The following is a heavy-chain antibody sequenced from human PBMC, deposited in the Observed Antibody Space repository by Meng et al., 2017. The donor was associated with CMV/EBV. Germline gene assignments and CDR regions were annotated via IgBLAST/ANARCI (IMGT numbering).Heavy chain of an antibody. CDR1: RFTFSSYA. Sequence: GESLKISCAASRFTFSSYAMSWVRQAPGKGLEWVSAISGSGGSTYYADSVKGRFTISRDNSKNTLYLQMNSLRAEDTAVYYCAKVLWSGYDYGMDVWGQGTTVTVSS. CDR2: ISGSGGST. J-gene: IGHJ6*02. D-gene: IGHD3-3*01. CDR3: AKVLWSGYDYGMDV. V-gene: IGHV3-23*01.